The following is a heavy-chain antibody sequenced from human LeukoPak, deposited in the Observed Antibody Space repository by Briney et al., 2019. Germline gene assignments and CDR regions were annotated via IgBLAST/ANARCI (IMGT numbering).Heavy chain of an antibody. CDR3: ARDLTRGYWFDP. Sequence: PSETLSLTCTVSGGSISSYYWSWIRQPPGKGLEWIGYIYYSGSTNYNPSLKSRVTISVDTSKNQFSLKLSSVTAADTAVYYCARDLTRGYWFDPWGQGTLVTVSS. J-gene: IGHJ5*02. CDR2: IYYSGST. CDR1: GGSISSYY. V-gene: IGHV4-59*01.